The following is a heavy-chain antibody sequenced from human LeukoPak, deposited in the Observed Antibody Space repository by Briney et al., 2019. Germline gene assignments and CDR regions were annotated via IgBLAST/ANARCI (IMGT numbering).Heavy chain of an antibody. J-gene: IGHJ4*02. CDR2: INHSGST. Sequence: SETLSLTCAVYGGSFSAYYWSWIRQPPGKGLEWIGEINHSGSTNYNPSLKSRVTISVDTSKNQFSLKLSSVTAADTAVYYCAIDYDSSGYYGYWGKETLVTVSS. CDR3: AIDYDSSGYYGY. D-gene: IGHD3-22*01. CDR1: GGSFSAYY. V-gene: IGHV4-34*01.